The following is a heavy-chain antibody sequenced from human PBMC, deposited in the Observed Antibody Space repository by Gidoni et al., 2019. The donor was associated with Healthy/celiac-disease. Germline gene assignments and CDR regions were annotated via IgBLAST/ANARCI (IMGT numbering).Heavy chain of an antibody. V-gene: IGHV4-31*03. Sequence: QVQLQESGPGLVKPSQTLSLTCTVSGGSISSGGYYWRWIRQHPGKGLEWIGYIYYSGSTYYNPSLKSRVTISVDTSKNQFSLKLSSVTAADTAVYYCARVLSPVIVVVPAAHSNWFDPWGQGTLVTVSS. D-gene: IGHD2-2*01. CDR1: GGSISSGGYY. CDR2: IYYSGST. CDR3: ARVLSPVIVVVPAAHSNWFDP. J-gene: IGHJ5*02.